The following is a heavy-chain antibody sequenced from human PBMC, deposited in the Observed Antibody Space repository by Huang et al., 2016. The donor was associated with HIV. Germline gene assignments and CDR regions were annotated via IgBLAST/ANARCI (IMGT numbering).Heavy chain of an antibody. CDR1: GASFTTYF. CDR2: IKPVGPS. CDR3: ARLPTPSYYDTWSLSPVEEDFFYFNMDL. V-gene: IGHV4-34*02. J-gene: IGHJ6*03. D-gene: IGHD3-3*01. Sequence: QVRLEQWGEGVVKPSDTLSLTCAVYGASFTTYFWRWIRQSPVKGLHWIGEIKPVGPSNYIQVFQIRGSMSVDTPKNQFSLSLRDMTSADAAIYYCARLPTPSYYDTWSLSPVEEDFFYFNMDLWGQGTPVIVSS.